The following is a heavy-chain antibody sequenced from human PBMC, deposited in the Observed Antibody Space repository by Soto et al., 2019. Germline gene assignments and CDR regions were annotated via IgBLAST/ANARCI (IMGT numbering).Heavy chain of an antibody. D-gene: IGHD6-13*01. J-gene: IGHJ4*02. CDR1: GYTFTGYY. Sequence: ASVKVSCKASGYTFTGYYMHWVRQAPGQGLEWMGWINPNSGGTNYAQKFQGWVTMTRDTSISTAYMELSRLRSDDTAVYYCASTIAAAPGFLAYWGQGTLVTVSS. CDR3: ASTIAAAPGFLAY. V-gene: IGHV1-2*04. CDR2: INPNSGGT.